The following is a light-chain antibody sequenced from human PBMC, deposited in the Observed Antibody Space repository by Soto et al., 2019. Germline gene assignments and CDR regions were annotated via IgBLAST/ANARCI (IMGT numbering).Light chain of an antibody. J-gene: IGLJ7*01. CDR2: EVS. CDR3: SSYTSTNTPVV. Sequence: ALAQPASVSGSPGQTITTSFTGTSSDVGGYNYVSWYQHNPGRAPKLLTYEVSNRPSGVSDRFSGSKSDNMASLTISGLQAEDEADYYCSSYTSTNTPVVFGG. V-gene: IGLV2-14*01. CDR1: SSDVGGYNY.